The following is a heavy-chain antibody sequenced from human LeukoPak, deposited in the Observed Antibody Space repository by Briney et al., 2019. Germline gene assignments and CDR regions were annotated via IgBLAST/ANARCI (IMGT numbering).Heavy chain of an antibody. J-gene: IGHJ3*02. V-gene: IGHV3-74*01. CDR3: ARRRPGFFALDI. Sequence: GGSLRLSCAASGFTFSNYWMYWVRQGPGKGLVWVSRINSDGSSIACADSVKGGVVISRDNDRNTLYLQINSLRVEDTAVYYCARRRPGFFALDIWGQGTLVTVSS. CDR2: INSDGSSI. CDR1: GFTFSNYW.